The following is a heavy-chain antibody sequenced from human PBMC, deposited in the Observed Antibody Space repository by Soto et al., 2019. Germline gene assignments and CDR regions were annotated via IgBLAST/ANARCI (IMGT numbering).Heavy chain of an antibody. J-gene: IGHJ4*02. Sequence: GGSLRLSCAASGFTFSSYAMSWVRQAPGKGLEWVSAISGSGGSTYYADSVKGRFTISRDNSKNTLYLQMNSLRAEDTAVYYCAKFYSSRWCEGLDYWGQGTLVTVSS. CDR3: AKFYSSRWCEGLDY. CDR1: GFTFSSYA. V-gene: IGHV3-23*01. CDR2: ISGSGGST. D-gene: IGHD6-13*01.